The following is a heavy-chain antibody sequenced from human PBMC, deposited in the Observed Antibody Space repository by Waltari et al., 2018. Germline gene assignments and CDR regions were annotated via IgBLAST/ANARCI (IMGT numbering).Heavy chain of an antibody. D-gene: IGHD7-27*01. CDR1: GFTFSTYV. CDR3: ARGSGVDY. J-gene: IGHJ4*02. CDR2: ISDGGGII. Sequence: EVQLLESGGGVVQPERSLRLSWAASGFTFSTYVMNWVRQAPGKGLEWVSSISDGGGIINYADSVKGRFTISRDNSKNTVYLQMKSLRAEDTAVYDCARGSGVDYWGQGTLVTISS. V-gene: IGHV3-23*01.